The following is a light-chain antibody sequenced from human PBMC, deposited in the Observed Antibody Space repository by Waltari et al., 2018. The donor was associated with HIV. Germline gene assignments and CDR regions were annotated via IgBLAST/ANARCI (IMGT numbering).Light chain of an antibody. CDR3: HQYYHWPRT. Sequence: VMTQSPATLSVCPGERATISCRASQSVKTNLACYQQKPGQAPRLLIHGDSTTASGVAARFSGSCSGTEFTLTISSLQSEDVAVYFCHQYYHWPRTFGHGTKV. CDR1: QSVKTN. V-gene: IGKV3D-15*01. J-gene: IGKJ1*01. CDR2: GDS.